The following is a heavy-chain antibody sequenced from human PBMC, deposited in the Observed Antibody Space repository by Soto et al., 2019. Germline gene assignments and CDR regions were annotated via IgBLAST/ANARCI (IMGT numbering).Heavy chain of an antibody. Sequence: ASVKVSCKASGYTFPSYGISWVRQAPGQGLEWMGWISAYNGNTNYAQKLQGRVTMTTDTSTSTAYMELRSLRSDDTAVYYCARAFVGGLGPARRWFDPWGQGTLVTVSS. V-gene: IGHV1-18*01. CDR3: ARAFVGGLGPARRWFDP. J-gene: IGHJ5*02. D-gene: IGHD3-16*01. CDR2: ISAYNGNT. CDR1: GYTFPSYG.